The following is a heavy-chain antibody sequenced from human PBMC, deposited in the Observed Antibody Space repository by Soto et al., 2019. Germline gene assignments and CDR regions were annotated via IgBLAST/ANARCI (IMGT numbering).Heavy chain of an antibody. CDR1: GGSISSYY. D-gene: IGHD2-15*01. CDR3: AGGDLLKYCSWGSCYWYDP. Sequence: SETLSLTCTVSGGSISSYYWSWIRQPPGKGLEWIGYIYYSGSTNYNPSLKSRVTISVDTSKNQFSLKLSSVTAADTAVYYCAGGDLLKYCSWGSCYWYDPWGRGPLVTVSS. V-gene: IGHV4-59*01. CDR2: IYYSGST. J-gene: IGHJ5*02.